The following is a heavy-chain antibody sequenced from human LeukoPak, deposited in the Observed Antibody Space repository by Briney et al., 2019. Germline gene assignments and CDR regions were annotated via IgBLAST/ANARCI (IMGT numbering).Heavy chain of an antibody. CDR2: ISGSGSSR. CDR1: GFTFSNYA. CDR3: AKDIAAAGDY. V-gene: IGHV3-23*01. J-gene: IGHJ4*02. D-gene: IGHD6-13*01. Sequence: GGSLRLSCAASGFTFSNYAMSWVRQAPGKGLEWVSVISGSGSSRYYADSVKGRFTISRDNSKNTVFLQMNSLRVEDTAIYYCAKDIAAAGDYWGQGTLVTVSS.